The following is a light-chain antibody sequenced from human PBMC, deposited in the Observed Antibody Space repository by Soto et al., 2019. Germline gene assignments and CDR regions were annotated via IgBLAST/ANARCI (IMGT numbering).Light chain of an antibody. CDR1: SSDVGGHDY. CDR3: SSYTSSSTFV. V-gene: IGLV2-14*01. CDR2: HVT. Sequence: QSVLTQSASVSGSPGQSITISCTGTSSDVGGHDYVSWYQQHPGKAPTLMIYHVTNRPSGVSSRFSGSKSGNTAFLIISGLQAEDEADYYCSSYTSSSTFVFGTGTKLTVL. J-gene: IGLJ1*01.